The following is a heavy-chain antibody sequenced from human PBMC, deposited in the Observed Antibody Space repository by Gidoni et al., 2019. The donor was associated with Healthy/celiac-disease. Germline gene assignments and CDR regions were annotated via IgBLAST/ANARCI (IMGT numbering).Heavy chain of an antibody. Sequence: QVQLQQWGAGLLKPSETLSLTCAVYGGSFSGYYWSWIRQPPGKGLEWIGEINHSGSTNYNPSLKSRVTISVDTSKNQFSLKLSSVTAADTAVYYCASVDTAMELDYWGQGTLVTVSS. CDR2: INHSGST. CDR3: ASVDTAMELDY. CDR1: GGSFSGYY. V-gene: IGHV4-34*01. J-gene: IGHJ4*02. D-gene: IGHD5-18*01.